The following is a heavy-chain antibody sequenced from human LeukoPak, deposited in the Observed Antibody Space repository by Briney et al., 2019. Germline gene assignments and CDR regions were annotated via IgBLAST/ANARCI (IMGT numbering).Heavy chain of an antibody. D-gene: IGHD3-3*01. CDR3: ARDLTYYDFWSGYYENYYYMDV. Sequence: SETLSLTCAVYGGSFSGYYWSWIRQPPGKGLEWIGEINHSGSTNYNPSLKSRVTISVDTSKNQFSLKLSSVTAADTAVYYCARDLTYYDFWSGYYENYYYMDVWGKGTTVTVSS. J-gene: IGHJ6*03. CDR1: GGSFSGYY. V-gene: IGHV4-34*01. CDR2: INHSGST.